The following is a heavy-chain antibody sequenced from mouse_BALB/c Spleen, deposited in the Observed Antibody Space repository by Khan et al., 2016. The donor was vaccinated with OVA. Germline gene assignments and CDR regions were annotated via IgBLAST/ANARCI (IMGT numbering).Heavy chain of an antibody. CDR3: ARSTYRYAFVY. J-gene: IGHJ3*01. Sequence: EVQLQESGPSLVKPSQTLSLTCSVTGDSITSGYWRWIRKSPGNKLEYMGYMIYTAYTSSNPSLKRRLSITRHTSKNQYYLQLNSVTTEDTATYYCARSTYRYAFVYWGQGTLVTVSA. D-gene: IGHD2-14*01. V-gene: IGHV3-8*02. CDR1: GDSITSGY. CDR2: MIYTAYT.